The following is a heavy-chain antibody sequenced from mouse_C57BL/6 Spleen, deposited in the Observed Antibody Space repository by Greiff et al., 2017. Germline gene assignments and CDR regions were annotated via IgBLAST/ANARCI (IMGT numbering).Heavy chain of an antibody. CDR2: INPNNGGT. Sequence: EVQLQQSGPELVKPGASVKIPCKASGYTFTDYNMDWVKQSHGKSLEWIGDINPNNGGTIYNQKFKGKATLTVDKSSSTAYMELRSLTSEDTAVYYCARGITTVVATGGYYYAMDYWGQGTSVTVSS. J-gene: IGHJ4*01. D-gene: IGHD1-1*01. CDR3: ARGITTVVATGGYYYAMDY. CDR1: GYTFTDYN. V-gene: IGHV1-18*01.